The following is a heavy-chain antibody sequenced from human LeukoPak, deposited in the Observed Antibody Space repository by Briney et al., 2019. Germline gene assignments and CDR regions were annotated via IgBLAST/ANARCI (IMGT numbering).Heavy chain of an antibody. V-gene: IGHV3-7*03. Sequence: GGSLRLSCAAFGFTFSNYWMSWVRQAPGKGLEWVANIKQDGSEKCYVDSVKGRFTISRDNAKNSLYLQMNTLRAEDTAVYYCATSADSSGNDWGQGTLVTVSS. CDR3: ATSADSSGND. J-gene: IGHJ4*02. CDR2: IKQDGSEK. CDR1: GFTFSNYW. D-gene: IGHD3-22*01.